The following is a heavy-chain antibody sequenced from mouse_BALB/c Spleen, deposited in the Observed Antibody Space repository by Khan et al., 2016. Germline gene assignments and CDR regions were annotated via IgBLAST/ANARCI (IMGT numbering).Heavy chain of an antibody. J-gene: IGHJ2*01. CDR3: NVIFYGHDDYFTY. CDR1: VFNIKDYY. CDR2: IDPENGDT. D-gene: IGHD1-1*01. V-gene: IGHV14-4*02. Sequence: VPLQQPGAELVRSGASVKLSCTASVFNIKDYYMHWVKQRPEQGLEWIGWIDPENGDTEYAPKFQGKATMTADTYCNAAYLMLSSLTTEDSAGCFYNVIFYGHDDYFTYWGQGTTLTVSS.